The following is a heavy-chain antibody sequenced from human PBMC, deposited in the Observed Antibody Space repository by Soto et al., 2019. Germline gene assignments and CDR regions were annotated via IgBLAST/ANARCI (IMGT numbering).Heavy chain of an antibody. CDR1: GDSVSTNSAA. CDR2: TYYRSKWYN. Sequence: SQTLSLTCAISGDSVSTNSAAWNWIRQSPSRGLEWLGRTYYRSKWYNDYAVSLKSRITINPDTSKNQFSLQLNSVTPEDTAVYFCARRRYPTGWYTFDNWGQGILVTVSS. CDR3: ARRRYPTGWYTFDN. D-gene: IGHD6-19*01. J-gene: IGHJ4*02. V-gene: IGHV6-1*01.